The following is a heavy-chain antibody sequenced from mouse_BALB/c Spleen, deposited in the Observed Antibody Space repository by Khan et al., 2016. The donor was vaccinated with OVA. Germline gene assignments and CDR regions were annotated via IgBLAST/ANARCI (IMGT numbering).Heavy chain of an antibody. Sequence: EVQLQQSGAELVKPGASVKLSCTASGFNIKDTYMHWVKQRPEQGLEWIGRIDPANGNTKYDPKFQGKATITADTSSNTAYLQLKRLTSEDTAVYYCARDYWDVFAYWGQGTLVTVSA. CDR2: IDPANGNT. J-gene: IGHJ3*01. CDR1: GFNIKDTY. V-gene: IGHV14-3*02. CDR3: ARDYWDVFAY. D-gene: IGHD4-1*01.